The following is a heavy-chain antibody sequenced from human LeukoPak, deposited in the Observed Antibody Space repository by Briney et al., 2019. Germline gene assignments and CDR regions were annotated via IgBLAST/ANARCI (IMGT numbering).Heavy chain of an antibody. CDR1: GYTFTSYG. J-gene: IGHJ4*02. D-gene: IGHD3-16*02. Sequence: ASVNVSCKASGYTFTSYGISWVRQAPGQGREGMGWISAYNGNTNYAQMLQGRVNMITDPSTSTAYMELRSLRSDDTVVYYCARDTPHLHYDYVWGSYRYTLDYWGQGTLVTVSS. CDR3: ARDTPHLHYDYVWGSYRYTLDY. V-gene: IGHV1-18*01. CDR2: ISAYNGNT.